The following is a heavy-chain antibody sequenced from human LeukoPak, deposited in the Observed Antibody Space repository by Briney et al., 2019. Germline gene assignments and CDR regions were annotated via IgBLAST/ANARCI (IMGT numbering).Heavy chain of an antibody. Sequence: SQTLSLTCTVAGGSISSGSYYWSWIRQPAGKGLEWIGRIYTSGSTNYNPSLKSRVTISVDTSKNQFSLKLSSVTAADTAVYYCAREQWLVYGFDYWGQGTLVTVSS. CDR3: AREQWLVYGFDY. V-gene: IGHV4-61*02. CDR2: IYTSGST. D-gene: IGHD6-19*01. J-gene: IGHJ4*02. CDR1: GGSISSGSYY.